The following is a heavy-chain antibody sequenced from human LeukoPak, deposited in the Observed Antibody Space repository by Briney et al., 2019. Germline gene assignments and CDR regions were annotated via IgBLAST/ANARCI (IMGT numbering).Heavy chain of an antibody. V-gene: IGHV5-51*01. CDR1: GYSFTSYW. J-gene: IGHJ4*02. CDR3: ARPSGSYYQGFGY. D-gene: IGHD3-10*01. CDR2: IFPGDSDT. Sequence: GESLKISCKGSGYSFTSYWIGWVRQMPGKGLEWMGIIFPGDSDTRYSPSFHGQVTISADKSISTAYLQWSSLKASDTAMYYCARPSGSYYQGFGYWGQGTLVTVSS.